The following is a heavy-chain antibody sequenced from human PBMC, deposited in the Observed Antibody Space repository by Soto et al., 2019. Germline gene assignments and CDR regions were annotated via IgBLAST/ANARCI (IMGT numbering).Heavy chain of an antibody. D-gene: IGHD3-16*02. CDR2: IYYSGST. CDR3: ARVHPLTYDYVWGSYRYTGFYFDY. J-gene: IGHJ4*02. Sequence: NPSETLSLTCTVSVGSISSSSYYWGWIRQPPGKGLEWIGSIYYSGSTYYNPSLKSRVTISVDTSKNQFSLKLSSVTAADTAVYYCARVHPLTYDYVWGSYRYTGFYFDYWGQGTLVTVSS. V-gene: IGHV4-39*07. CDR1: VGSISSSSYY.